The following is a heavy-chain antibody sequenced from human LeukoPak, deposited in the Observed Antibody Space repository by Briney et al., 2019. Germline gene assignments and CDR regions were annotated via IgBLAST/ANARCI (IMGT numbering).Heavy chain of an antibody. CDR3: ARQPIYEAYFDF. CDR1: GFPFDRYW. V-gene: IGHV3-7*01. Sequence: GGSLRLSCAASGFPFDRYWMSWVRLAPGKGLEWVANIKHDGSEKTFVDSVKGRFTISRNNAENSLYLQMNSLRAEDTAVYYCARQPIYEAYFDFWGQGTLVTVSS. J-gene: IGHJ4*02. CDR2: IKHDGSEK. D-gene: IGHD3-16*01.